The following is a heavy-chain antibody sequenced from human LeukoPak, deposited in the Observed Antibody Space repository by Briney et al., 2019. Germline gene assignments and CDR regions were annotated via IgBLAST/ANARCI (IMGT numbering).Heavy chain of an antibody. CDR3: RDSGTYNWFDP. CDR2: IDKKDKGYATAT. V-gene: IGHV3-73*01. J-gene: IGHJ5*02. D-gene: IGHD1-26*01. CDR1: GFTFSGSA. Sequence: GGSLRLSCAASGFTFSGSAIHWVRQSSGKGLEWVGQIDKKDKGYATATAYAASVKGRFTISRDDSINTAYLQMKSLKTEGTALYCTRDSGTYNWFDPWGQGTLVTVSS.